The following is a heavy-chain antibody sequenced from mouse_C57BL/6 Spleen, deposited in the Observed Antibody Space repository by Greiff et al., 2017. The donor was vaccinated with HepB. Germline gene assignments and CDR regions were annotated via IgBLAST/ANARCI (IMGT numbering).Heavy chain of an antibody. V-gene: IGHV1-18*01. CDR3: AREGTYYDYDGGFAY. CDR1: GYTFTDYN. D-gene: IGHD2-4*01. CDR2: INPNNGGT. J-gene: IGHJ3*01. Sequence: EVQLQQSGPELVKPGASVKIPCKASGYTFTDYNMDWVKQSHGKSLEWIGDINPNNGGTIYNQKFKGKATLTVDQSSSTAYMELRSLTSEGTAVYYWAREGTYYDYDGGFAYGGQGTLGTVSA.